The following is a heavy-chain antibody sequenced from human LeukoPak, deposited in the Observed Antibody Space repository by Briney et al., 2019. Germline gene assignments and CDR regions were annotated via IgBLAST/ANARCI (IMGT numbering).Heavy chain of an antibody. D-gene: IGHD3-3*01. Sequence: GASVKVSCKASGYTFTGYYMHWVRQAPGQGLEWMGWINPNSGGTNYAQKFQGRVTMTRDTSISTAYMELSRLRSDDTAVYYCARERGRSTIFGVVITGGDAFDIWGQGTMVTVSS. CDR1: GYTFTGYY. CDR2: INPNSGGT. V-gene: IGHV1-2*02. J-gene: IGHJ3*02. CDR3: ARERGRSTIFGVVITGGDAFDI.